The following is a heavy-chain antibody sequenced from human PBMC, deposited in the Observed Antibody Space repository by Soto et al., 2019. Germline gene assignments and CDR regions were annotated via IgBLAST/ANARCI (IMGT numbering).Heavy chain of an antibody. V-gene: IGHV3-30-3*01. CDR3: ARDPTVTTLWGGSYFDY. Sequence: GGSLRLSCAASGFTFSIYAMPWVRQAQGKGLEWVAVISYDGSNKYYADSVKGRFTISRDNSKNTLYLQMNSLRAEDTAVYYCARDPTVTTLWGGSYFDYWGQGTLVTVSP. J-gene: IGHJ4*02. CDR1: GFTFSIYA. CDR2: ISYDGSNK. D-gene: IGHD4-17*01.